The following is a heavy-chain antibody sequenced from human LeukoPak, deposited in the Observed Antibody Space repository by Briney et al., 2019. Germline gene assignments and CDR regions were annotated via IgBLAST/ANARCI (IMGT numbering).Heavy chain of an antibody. J-gene: IGHJ4*02. CDR1: SASVSSHH. V-gene: IGHV4-4*07. CDR3: VRSGGSGTYYDGSFDY. CDR2: IYTSGST. Sequence: PSETLSLTCAVSSASVSSHHWAWIRQPAGKGLEWIGRIYTSGSTNYNPSLKSRVTMSVDTSNNQFSLKLSSVTAADTAVYYCVRSGGSGTYYDGSFDYWGQGTLVTVSS. D-gene: IGHD1-26*01.